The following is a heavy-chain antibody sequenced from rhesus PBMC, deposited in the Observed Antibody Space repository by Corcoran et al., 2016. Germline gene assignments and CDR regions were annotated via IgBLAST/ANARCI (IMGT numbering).Heavy chain of an antibody. D-gene: IGHD3-28*01. CDR3: ARDPPYYYGSGHYYGLDS. Sequence: QVQLQESGPGLVKPSETLSLTCAVPGGSTSVYWWGWIRQPPGTGLLWMGYIGGSSGSTYYNPSLKSLVTISTDTSKNQFSLKLSSVTAADTAVYYCARDPPYYYGSGHYYGLDSWGQGVVVTVSS. V-gene: IGHV4-165*01. J-gene: IGHJ6*01. CDR1: GGSTSVYW. CDR2: IGGSSGST.